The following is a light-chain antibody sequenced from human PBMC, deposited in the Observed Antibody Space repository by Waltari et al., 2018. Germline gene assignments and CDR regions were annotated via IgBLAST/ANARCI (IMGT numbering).Light chain of an antibody. Sequence: EILMTQSPATLSVSPGETATLSCRASQSISRNLAWYQQKPGQAPRLLIYGASTRATGVPDKFSGSGSGTDFILTISSLQSEDLAVYYCQQYNNWWTFGQGTKLEIK. CDR3: QQYNNWWT. V-gene: IGKV3-15*01. J-gene: IGKJ2*01. CDR1: QSISRN. CDR2: GAS.